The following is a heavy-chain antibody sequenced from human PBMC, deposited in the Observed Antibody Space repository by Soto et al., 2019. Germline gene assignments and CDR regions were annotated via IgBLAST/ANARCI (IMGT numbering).Heavy chain of an antibody. CDR1: GGSISGTTYS. D-gene: IGHD6-13*01. V-gene: IGHV4-30-2*01. Sequence: QLQLQESGSGLVKPSQTLSLTCAVSGGSISGTTYSWSWIRQPPGKGLEWMGYIYDSGNTYYNPSLKSQCAISVDRSKNQFSLKVSSVTAADTAVYYCARGQGAAAGHANGDYGGQGALVTVSS. J-gene: IGHJ4*02. CDR3: ARGQGAAAGHANGDY. CDR2: IYDSGNT.